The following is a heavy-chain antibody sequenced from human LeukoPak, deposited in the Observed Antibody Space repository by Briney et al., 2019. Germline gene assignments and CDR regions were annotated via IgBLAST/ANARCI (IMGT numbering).Heavy chain of an antibody. CDR3: ARGLHHYYYGMDV. J-gene: IGHJ6*02. Sequence: PGGSLRLSCAASGFTFSSYTMHWVRQAPGKGLEWVAVISYDGSNKYYADSVKGRFTVSRDNSKNTLYLQMNSLRAEDTAVYYCARGLHHYYYGMDVWGQGTTVTVSS. CDR1: GFTFSSYT. V-gene: IGHV3-30-3*01. CDR2: ISYDGSNK.